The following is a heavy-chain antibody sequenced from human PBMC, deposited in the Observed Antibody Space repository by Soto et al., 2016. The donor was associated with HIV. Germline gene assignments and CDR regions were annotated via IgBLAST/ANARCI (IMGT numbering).Heavy chain of an antibody. D-gene: IGHD6-19*01. CDR2: IYSGGRT. J-gene: IGHJ4*02. V-gene: IGHV3-66*01. CDR1: KFTVSSNY. CDR3: ATDAGYSSGWGSDY. Sequence: EVQLVESGGGLVQPGGSLRLSCAAAKFTVSSNYMTWVRQAPGKGLEWVSLIYSGGRTYYADSVRGRFTISRDSSKNTLYLQMNSLRAEDTAVYYCATDAGYSSGWGSDYWGQGTLVSVSS.